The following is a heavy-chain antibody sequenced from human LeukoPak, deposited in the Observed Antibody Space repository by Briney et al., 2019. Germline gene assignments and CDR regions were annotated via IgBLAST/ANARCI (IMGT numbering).Heavy chain of an antibody. CDR3: TRGGPIVVVVAATEFDP. J-gene: IGHJ5*02. V-gene: IGHV3-15*01. D-gene: IGHD2-15*01. Sequence: KPGGSLRLSCAASGFTFSNAWMTWVRQAPGKGLEWVGRIKSKTAGGTIDYAAPVKGRFTISRDDSKSIAYLQMNSLKTEDTAVYYCTRGGPIVVVVAATEFDPWGQGTLVTVSS. CDR1: GFTFSNAW. CDR2: IKSKTAGGTI.